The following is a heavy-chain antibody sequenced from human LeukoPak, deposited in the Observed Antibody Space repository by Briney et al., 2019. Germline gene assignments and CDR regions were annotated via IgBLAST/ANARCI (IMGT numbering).Heavy chain of an antibody. Sequence: SETLSLTCTVSGGSISSYYWSWIRQPPGKGLEWIGYIYYSGSTNYNPSLKSRVTISVDTSKNQFSLKLSSVTAADTAVYYCARHGGYCSSTSCQTWHNWFDPWGQGTLVTVSS. CDR1: GGSISSYY. V-gene: IGHV4-59*08. CDR2: IYYSGST. D-gene: IGHD2-2*01. J-gene: IGHJ5*02. CDR3: ARHGGYCSSTSCQTWHNWFDP.